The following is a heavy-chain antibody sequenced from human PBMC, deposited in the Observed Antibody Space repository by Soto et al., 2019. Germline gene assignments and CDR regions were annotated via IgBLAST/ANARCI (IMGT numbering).Heavy chain of an antibody. CDR1: GGSISSYY. CDR2: IYYSGST. D-gene: IGHD1-26*01. V-gene: IGHV4-59*12. J-gene: IGHJ5*02. Sequence: SETLSLTCTVSGGSISSYYWSWIRQPPGKGLEWIGYIYYSGSTTYNPTLKSRVTILVDTSKNQFSLKLSSVSAADTALYYCARDGYCGSYLGNWFDPWGQGTLVTVSS. CDR3: ARDGYCGSYLGNWFDP.